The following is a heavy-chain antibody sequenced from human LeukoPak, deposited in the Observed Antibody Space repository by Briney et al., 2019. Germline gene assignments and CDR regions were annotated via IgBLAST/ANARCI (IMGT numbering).Heavy chain of an antibody. D-gene: IGHD4-17*01. V-gene: IGHV1-2*02. CDR1: GYTFTGYY. J-gene: IGHJ4*02. CDR3: ARVVTTVTTSFDY. Sequence: GASVKVSCKASGYTFTGYYMHWVRQAPGQGLEWMGWINPNSGGTNYAQKFQGRVTMTRDTSISTAYMELSRLRSDDTAVYYCARVVTTVTTSFDYWGQGTLVTVSS. CDR2: INPNSGGT.